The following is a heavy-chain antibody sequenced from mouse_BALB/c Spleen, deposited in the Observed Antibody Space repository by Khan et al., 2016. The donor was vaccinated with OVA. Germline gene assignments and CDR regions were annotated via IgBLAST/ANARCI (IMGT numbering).Heavy chain of an antibody. CDR3: VRWDY. CDR2: IDYSGTT. Sequence: EVQLQESGPDLLKPSQSLSLTCTVTGYSITSGYSWHWIRQFPGHKLEWMGYIDYSGTTNYNPSLKSRISITREISKNQFFLQLNSVTTEDTATYYCVRWDYWGQGTTLTVSS. J-gene: IGHJ2*01. CDR1: GYSITSGYS. V-gene: IGHV3-1*02.